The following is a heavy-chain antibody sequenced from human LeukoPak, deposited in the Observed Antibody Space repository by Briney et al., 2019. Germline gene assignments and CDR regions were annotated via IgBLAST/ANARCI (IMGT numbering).Heavy chain of an antibody. CDR3: ARSPKYYYDSSGYYLFDY. V-gene: IGHV1-18*01. J-gene: IGHJ4*02. CDR1: GYTFTSYG. Sequence: GASVKVSCKASGYTFTSYGISWVRQAPGQGLEWMGWISAYNGNTNYAQKLQGRVTMTTGTSTSTAYMELRSLRSDDTAVYYCARSPKYYYDSSGYYLFDYWGQGTLVTVSS. CDR2: ISAYNGNT. D-gene: IGHD3-22*01.